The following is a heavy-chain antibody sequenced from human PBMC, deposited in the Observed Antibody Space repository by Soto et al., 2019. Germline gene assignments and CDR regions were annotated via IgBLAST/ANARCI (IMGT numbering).Heavy chain of an antibody. CDR2: ISGSGGST. V-gene: IGHV3-23*01. D-gene: IGHD1-20*01. CDR3: AKVPQGITGTRFDP. J-gene: IGHJ5*02. CDR1: GFTFSSYA. Sequence: EVQLLESGGGLVQPGGSLRLSCAASGFTFSSYAMSWVRQAPGKGLEWVSAISGSGGSTYYADCVKGRFTVSRNNSKNTVYLQMKGVRAEDRAVYYCAKVPQGITGTRFDPWGQGTLVIVSS.